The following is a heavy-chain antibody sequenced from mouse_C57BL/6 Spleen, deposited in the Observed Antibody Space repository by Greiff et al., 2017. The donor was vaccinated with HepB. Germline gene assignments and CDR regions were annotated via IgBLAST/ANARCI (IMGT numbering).Heavy chain of an antibody. CDR3: ARKLGRVYFDY. CDR2: IHPNSGST. J-gene: IGHJ2*01. V-gene: IGHV1-64*01. D-gene: IGHD4-1*01. CDR1: GYTFTSYW. Sequence: QVQLKQPGAELVKPGASVKLSCKASGYTFTSYWMHWVKQRPGQGLEWIGMIHPNSGSTNYNEKFKSKATLTVDKSSSTAYMQLSSLTSEDSAVYYCARKLGRVYFDYWGQGTTLTVSS.